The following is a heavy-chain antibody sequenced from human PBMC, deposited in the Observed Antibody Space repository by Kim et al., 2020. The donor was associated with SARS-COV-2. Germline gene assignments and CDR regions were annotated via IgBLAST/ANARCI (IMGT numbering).Heavy chain of an antibody. CDR1: GFTFSSYA. CDR3: LGGVVIFLRGNDY. Sequence: GGSLRLSCAASGFTFSSYAMSWVRQAPGKGLEWVSAISGSGGSTYYADSVKGRFTISRDNSKNTLYLQMNSLRAEDTAVYYCLGGVVIFLRGNDYWGQGTLVTVSS. V-gene: IGHV3-23*01. CDR2: ISGSGGST. J-gene: IGHJ4*02. D-gene: IGHD3-3*01.